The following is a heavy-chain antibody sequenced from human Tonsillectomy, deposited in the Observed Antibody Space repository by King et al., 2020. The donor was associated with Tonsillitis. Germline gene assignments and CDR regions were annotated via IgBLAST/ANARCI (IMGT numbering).Heavy chain of an antibody. CDR1: GGSIGSSNYY. CDR2: LFYSGGN. CDR3: ARHPMVATIAGVDY. D-gene: IGHD5-12*01. Sequence: QLQESGPGLVKPSETLSLTCTVSGGSIGSSNYYWGWIRQPPGKGLEWIGSLFYSGGNYSYNPSLKSRVTISADTSKVQFSLMLNSVTAADTAVYDCARHPMVATIAGVDYWGQGTLVTVSS. V-gene: IGHV4-39*01. J-gene: IGHJ4*02.